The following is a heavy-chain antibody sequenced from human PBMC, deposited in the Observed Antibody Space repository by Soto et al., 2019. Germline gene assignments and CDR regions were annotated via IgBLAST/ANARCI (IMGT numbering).Heavy chain of an antibody. CDR3: ARGRIPVGYCSGGSCYSHYYYYYYMDV. J-gene: IGHJ6*03. CDR1: GGSAGSGY. D-gene: IGHD2-15*01. Sequence: SITMSLTRTVSGGSAGSGYWRPLWQSTGKVLSWMGYIYYSGSTNYHPSLKSRVTISVDTSKNQFSLKLSSMTAADTAVYYCARGRIPVGYCSGGSCYSHYYYYYYMDVWGKGTTVT. CDR2: IYYSGST. V-gene: IGHV4-59*02.